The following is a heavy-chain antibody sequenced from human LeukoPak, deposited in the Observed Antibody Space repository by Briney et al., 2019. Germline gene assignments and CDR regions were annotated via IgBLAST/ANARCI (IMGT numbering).Heavy chain of an antibody. CDR2: IYYSGST. J-gene: IGHJ5*01. V-gene: IGHV4-61*08. CDR1: GGSISSGDYY. D-gene: IGHD6-19*01. CDR3: ARKAVAAMGWWFDT. Sequence: PSETLSLTCTVSGGSISSGDYYWSWIRQPPGKGLEWVGYIYYSGSTNYNPSLKSRVTISVDTSKNQFSLKLSSVTAADTAVYYCARKAVAAMGWWFDTXXXGTLVTVSS.